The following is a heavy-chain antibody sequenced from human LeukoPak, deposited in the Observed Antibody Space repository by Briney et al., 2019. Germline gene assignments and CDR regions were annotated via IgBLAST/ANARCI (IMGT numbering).Heavy chain of an antibody. CDR1: GGSFSAYF. CDR3: ARDWNRYAY. J-gene: IGHJ4*02. D-gene: IGHD1-1*01. CDR2: FSCSGST. V-gene: IGHV4-34*11. Sequence: SETLSLTCAVYGGSFSAYFWSWIRQPPGKGLEWIGSFSCSGSTHYNPSLKSRVTISVDTSKSQFSLYMDSVTAADTAVYYCARDWNRYAYWGQGTLVTVSS.